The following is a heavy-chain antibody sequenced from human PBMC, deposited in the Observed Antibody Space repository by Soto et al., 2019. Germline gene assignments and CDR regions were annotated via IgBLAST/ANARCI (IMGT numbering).Heavy chain of an antibody. CDR3: ARQKNYWFYGMDV. Sequence: QVQIEQWGAGLLKPSETLSLTCAVYGGSSSAYYWSWIRQPPGKGLEWIGQISHSGATDYNPSHKSRVGISGDTSKTQFSLILTSLTAAATAVYYCARQKNYWFYGMDVWGQGTTVTVSS. D-gene: IGHD2-15*01. CDR2: ISHSGAT. CDR1: GGSSSAYY. V-gene: IGHV4-34*02. J-gene: IGHJ6*02.